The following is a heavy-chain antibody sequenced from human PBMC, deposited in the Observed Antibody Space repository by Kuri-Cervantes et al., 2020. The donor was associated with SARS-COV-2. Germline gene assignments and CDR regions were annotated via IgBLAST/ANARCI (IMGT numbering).Heavy chain of an antibody. CDR1: GFTFSSYA. Sequence: LSLTCAASGFTFSSYAMHWVRQAPGKGLEWVAVISYDGGNKYYADSVKGRFTISRDNSKNTLYLQMNSLRAEDTAIYYCAKDQGSDYGDQLDFWGQGTLVTVSS. J-gene: IGHJ4*02. D-gene: IGHD4-17*01. CDR2: ISYDGGNK. CDR3: AKDQGSDYGDQLDF. V-gene: IGHV3-30-3*01.